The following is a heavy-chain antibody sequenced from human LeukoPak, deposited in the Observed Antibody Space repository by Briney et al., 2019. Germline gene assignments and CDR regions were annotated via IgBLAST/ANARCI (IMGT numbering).Heavy chain of an antibody. CDR1: GGTFSSYA. V-gene: IGHV1-69*13. J-gene: IGHJ4*02. CDR3: AREVFWSGYLPY. CDR2: IIPIFGTA. D-gene: IGHD3-3*01. Sequence: GASVKVSCKASGGTFSSYAISWVRQAPGQGLEWMGGIIPIFGTANYAQKFQGRVTITADESTSTAYMELSCLRSEDTAVYYCAREVFWSGYLPYWGQGTLVTVSS.